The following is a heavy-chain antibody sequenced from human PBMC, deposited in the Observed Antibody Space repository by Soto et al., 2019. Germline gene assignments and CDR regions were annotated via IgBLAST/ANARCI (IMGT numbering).Heavy chain of an antibody. CDR2: IYYSGST. D-gene: IGHD6-13*01. CDR1: GGSISSGGYY. J-gene: IGHJ6*02. Sequence: PSETLSLTCTVSGGSISSGGYYWSWIRQHPGKGLEWIGYIYYSGSTYYNPSLKSRVTISVDTSKNQFSLKLSSVTAADTAVYYCARDRGAAAGTGHYYYYGMDVWGQGTTVTVSS. V-gene: IGHV4-31*03. CDR3: ARDRGAAAGTGHYYYYGMDV.